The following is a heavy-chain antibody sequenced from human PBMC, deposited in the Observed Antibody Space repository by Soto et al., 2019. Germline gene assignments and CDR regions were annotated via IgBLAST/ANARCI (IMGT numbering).Heavy chain of an antibody. CDR2: IYPSDSDT. V-gene: IGHV5-51*01. CDR1: GDTCVGYL. CDR3: ARGGVSTRTFDY. Sequence: VDSLRICCKGSGDTCVGYLSAWVRQMPGKGLELMGIIYPSDSDTRYRPSFQGQVTISADKSISSAYLQWSSLRASDTAMYYCARGGVSTRTFDYWGQGTQVTVSS. J-gene: IGHJ4*02. D-gene: IGHD3-3*01.